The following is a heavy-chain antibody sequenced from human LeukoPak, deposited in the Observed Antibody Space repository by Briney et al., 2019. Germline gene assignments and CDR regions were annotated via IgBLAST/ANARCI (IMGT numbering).Heavy chain of an antibody. CDR2: IKEDGSEK. V-gene: IGHV3-7*01. Sequence: GGSLRLSCAASGFTFRNYWMHWVRQAPGAGLELVANIKEDGSEKYYVDSVKGRFTISRDNAGNSLDPQMNSLSVEDSAVYYCATSPRGTGHRWGQGTLVTVSS. CDR3: ATSPRGTGHR. CDR1: GFTFRNYW. D-gene: IGHD1-1*01. J-gene: IGHJ5*02.